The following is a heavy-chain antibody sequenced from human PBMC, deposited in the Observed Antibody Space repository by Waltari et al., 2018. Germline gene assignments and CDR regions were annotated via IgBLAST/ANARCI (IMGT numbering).Heavy chain of an antibody. Sequence: QVQLQQWGAGLLKPSETLSLTCAVYGGSFSGYYWSWIRQPPGKGLEWIGEINHSGSTNYNPSLKSRVTISVDTSKNQFSLKLSSVTAADTAVYYCARGYGDYDCFDYWGQGTLVTVSS. CDR1: GGSFSGYY. V-gene: IGHV4-34*01. J-gene: IGHJ4*02. D-gene: IGHD4-17*01. CDR3: ARGYGDYDCFDY. CDR2: INHSGST.